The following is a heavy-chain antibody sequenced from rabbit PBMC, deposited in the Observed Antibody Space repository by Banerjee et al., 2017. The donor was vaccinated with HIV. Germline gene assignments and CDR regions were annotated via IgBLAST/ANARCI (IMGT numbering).Heavy chain of an antibody. Sequence: QEHLVESGGGLVQPGGSLKLSCKASGFDFSNYGVSWVRQAPGKGLEWIGYIDPIFTSAYYASWVNGRFSISRENTQNTVSLQMNSLTAADTATYFCARDLAGVIGWNFSLWGPGTLVTVS. CDR2: IDPIFTSA. J-gene: IGHJ4*01. D-gene: IGHD4-1*01. CDR3: ARDLAGVIGWNFSL. V-gene: IGHV1S47*01. CDR1: GFDFSNYG.